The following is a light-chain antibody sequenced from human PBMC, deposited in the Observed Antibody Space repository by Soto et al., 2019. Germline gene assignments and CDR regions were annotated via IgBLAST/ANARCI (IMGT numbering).Light chain of an antibody. CDR1: SSDVGGYNY. V-gene: IGLV2-14*01. CDR3: SSYTSTGTV. CDR2: DVS. Sequence: QSVLTQPASVSGSPGQSITISCTGTSSDVGGYNYVSWYQQHPGKAPKVMIYDVSNRPSGASTRFSGSKSGNTASLTISGLQAEDEADYYCSSYTSTGTVFGGGTKLTVL. J-gene: IGLJ2*01.